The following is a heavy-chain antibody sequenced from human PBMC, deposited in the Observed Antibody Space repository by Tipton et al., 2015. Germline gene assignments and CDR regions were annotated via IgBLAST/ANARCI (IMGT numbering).Heavy chain of an antibody. CDR2: INHSGST. CDR1: GGSFSGYY. CDR3: ARGDWII. Sequence: TLSLTCAVYGGSFSGYYWNWIRQPPGKGLEWIGEINHSGSTNYNPSLKSRVTISVDTSKNQFSLKLNSVTAADTAVYYCARGDWIIWGQGTLVTVSS. J-gene: IGHJ4*02. V-gene: IGHV4-34*01. D-gene: IGHD3/OR15-3a*01.